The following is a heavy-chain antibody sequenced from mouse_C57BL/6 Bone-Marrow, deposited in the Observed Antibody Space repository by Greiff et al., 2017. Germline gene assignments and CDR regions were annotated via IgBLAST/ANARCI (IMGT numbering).Heavy chain of an antibody. D-gene: IGHD1-1*01. V-gene: IGHV1-54*01. J-gene: IGHJ2*01. CDR2: INPGSGGT. CDR3: ARKAYYGSVDY. CDR1: GYAFTNYL. Sequence: VQLQQSGAELVRPGTSVKVSCKASGYAFTNYLIEWVKQRPGQGLEWIGVINPGSGGTNYNEKFKGKATLTADKSSSTAYMQLSSLTSEDSAVYFCARKAYYGSVDYWGQGTTLTVSS.